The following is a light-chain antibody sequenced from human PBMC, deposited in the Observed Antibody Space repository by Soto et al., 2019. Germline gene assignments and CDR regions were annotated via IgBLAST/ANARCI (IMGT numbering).Light chain of an antibody. V-gene: IGKV3-20*01. Sequence: EIVLTQSPGTLSLSPGERATLSCSASQSVSSSYLAWYQQKPGQAPRLLIYGASSRATGIPDRFSGSGSGTDFTLTISRLEPEAFAVYYCQQYGSSPYTFGQGPKLEIK. CDR3: QQYGSSPYT. J-gene: IGKJ2*01. CDR1: QSVSSSY. CDR2: GAS.